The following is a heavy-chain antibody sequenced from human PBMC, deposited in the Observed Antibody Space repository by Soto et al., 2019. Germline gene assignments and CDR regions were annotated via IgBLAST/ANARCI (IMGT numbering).Heavy chain of an antibody. D-gene: IGHD2-8*01. CDR1: GFTFSSYA. V-gene: IGHV3-23*01. CDR3: AKDQERRLMVYAIHYYYGMDV. J-gene: IGHJ6*04. CDR2: ISGSGGST. Sequence: GGSLRLSCAASGFTFSSYAMSWVRQAPGKGLEWVSAISGSGGSTYYADSVKGRFTISRDNSKNTLYLQMNSLRAEDTAVYYCAKDQERRLMVYAIHYYYGMDVWGKGTTVTVSS.